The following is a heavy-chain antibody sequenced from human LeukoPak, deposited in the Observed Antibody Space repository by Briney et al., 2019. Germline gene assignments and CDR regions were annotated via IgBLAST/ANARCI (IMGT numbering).Heavy chain of an antibody. V-gene: IGHV3-21*01. CDR1: GFTFSSYS. D-gene: IGHD3-16*01. CDR2: ISSSSSYI. Sequence: PGGSLRLSCAASGFTFSSYSMNWVRQAPGKGLEWVSSISSSSSYIYCADSVKGRFTISRDNAKNSLYLQMNSLRAEDTAVYYCARGAVGGYFDYWGQGTLVTVSS. CDR3: ARGAVGGYFDY. J-gene: IGHJ4*02.